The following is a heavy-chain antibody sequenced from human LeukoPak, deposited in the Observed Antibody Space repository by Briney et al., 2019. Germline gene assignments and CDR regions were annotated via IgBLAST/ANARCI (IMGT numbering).Heavy chain of an antibody. J-gene: IGHJ4*02. CDR2: FGSSGLST. Sequence: QSGGSLRLSCAASGFTVSSNYMNWVRQAPGKGLEWVSTFGSSGLSTYYADSVKGRFTISRDNSKSTVSLQMNSLRAEDTAVYYCAKGNNESYSSCFDYWGQGTLVTVSS. CDR1: GFTVSSNY. CDR3: AKGNNESYSSCFDY. V-gene: IGHV3-23*01. D-gene: IGHD1/OR15-1a*01.